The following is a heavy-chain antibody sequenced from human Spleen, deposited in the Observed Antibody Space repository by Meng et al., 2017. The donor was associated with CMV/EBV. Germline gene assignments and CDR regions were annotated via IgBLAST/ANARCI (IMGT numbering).Heavy chain of an antibody. V-gene: IGHV3-23*03. J-gene: IGHJ4*02. Sequence: GGSLRLSCAASGFTLTSYAMNWVRQAPGKGLEWVSVIYSGTTSTYCADSVKGRFTISRDNSKNTLYLQMNSLRAEDTAVYYCAKGGCSGGSCYAGDWGQGTLVTVSS. CDR3: AKGGCSGGSCYAGD. CDR1: GFTLTSYA. D-gene: IGHD2-15*01. CDR2: IYSGTTST.